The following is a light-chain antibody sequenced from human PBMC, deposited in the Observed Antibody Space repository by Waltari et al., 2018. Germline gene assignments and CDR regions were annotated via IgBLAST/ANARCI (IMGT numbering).Light chain of an antibody. Sequence: QSALTQPPSASGSPGQSVTMSCTGTSSAVGGYHYVSWYQQHPGTVPKLIIYEVSERPSGVPHRFSGSKSGNTASLTVSGLQAEDEADYYCSSYAGSNSHVFGTGTRVTVL. CDR2: EVS. CDR1: SSAVGGYHY. CDR3: SSYAGSNSHV. J-gene: IGLJ1*01. V-gene: IGLV2-8*01.